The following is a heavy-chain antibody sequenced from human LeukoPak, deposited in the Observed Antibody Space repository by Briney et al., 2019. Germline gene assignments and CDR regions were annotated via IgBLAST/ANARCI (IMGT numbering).Heavy chain of an antibody. CDR2: IYSGGSA. CDR3: ARELGIAASYFDY. V-gene: IGHV3-66*01. D-gene: IGHD6-13*01. CDR1: GFTVSCNN. J-gene: IGHJ4*02. Sequence: GGSVRLSCEVTGFTVSCNNISWVRQVPGEGLEWLSVIYSGGSAYYAESVKGRFTISRDNSKNTLYLHMNSLRAEDTAVYYCARELGIAASYFDYWGQGTLVSVSS.